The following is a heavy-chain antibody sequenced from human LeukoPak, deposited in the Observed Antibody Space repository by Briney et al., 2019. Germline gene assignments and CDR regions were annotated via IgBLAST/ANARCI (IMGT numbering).Heavy chain of an antibody. J-gene: IGHJ4*02. V-gene: IGHV3-15*07. D-gene: IGHD6-19*01. Sequence: GGSLRLSCAASGFTFTNAWMNWVRRAPGKGLEWVVRIKSKTDGGTTDYAAPVKGRFTISRDDSKNTLYLQMNSLRAEDTAVYYCARTSIAVAGMSSGIDYWGQGTLVTVSS. CDR2: IKSKTDGGTT. CDR3: ARTSIAVAGMSSGIDY. CDR1: GFTFTNAW.